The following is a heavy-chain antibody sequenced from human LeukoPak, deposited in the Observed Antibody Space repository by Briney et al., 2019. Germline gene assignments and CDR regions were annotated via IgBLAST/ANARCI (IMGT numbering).Heavy chain of an antibody. Sequence: SETLSLTCTVSGGSISSGGYYWSWIRQHPGKGLEWIAYIHYSGDTYSNPSLKSRVIISADASKNQFSLKLTSVTAADTAVYYCARHSTYYYDSSGYYPKYYYGMDVWGQGTTVTVSS. CDR1: GGSISSGGYY. CDR3: ARHSTYYYDSSGYYPKYYYGMDV. CDR2: IHYSGDT. D-gene: IGHD3-22*01. J-gene: IGHJ6*02. V-gene: IGHV4-31*03.